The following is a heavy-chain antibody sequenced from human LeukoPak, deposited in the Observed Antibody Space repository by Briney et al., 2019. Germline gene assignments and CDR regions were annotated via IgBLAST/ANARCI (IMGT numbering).Heavy chain of an antibody. Sequence: SQTLSLTCAVSGGSISSGGYSWSWIRQPPGKGLEWIGYIYHSGSTYYNPSLKSRVTISVDRSKNQFSLKLSSVTAADTAVYYCARVFIGVRGGDDAFDIWGQGIMVTVSS. J-gene: IGHJ3*02. CDR3: ARVFIGVRGGDDAFDI. CDR2: IYHSGST. CDR1: GGSISSGGYS. D-gene: IGHD3-10*01. V-gene: IGHV4-30-2*01.